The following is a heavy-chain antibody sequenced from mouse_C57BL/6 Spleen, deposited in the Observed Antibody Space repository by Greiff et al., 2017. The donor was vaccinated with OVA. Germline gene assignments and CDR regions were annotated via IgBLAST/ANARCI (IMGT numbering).Heavy chain of an antibody. CDR1: GYTFTDYE. J-gene: IGHJ3*01. CDR3: TRSRPRGAWFAY. V-gene: IGHV1-15*01. CDR2: IDPETGGT. Sequence: QVQLQQSGAELVRPGASVTLSCKASGYTFTDYEMHWVKQTPVHGLEWIGAIDPETGGTSYNQKFKGKAILTADKSSSTAYMELRSLTSEDSAVDYCTRSRPRGAWFAYWGQGTLVTVSA.